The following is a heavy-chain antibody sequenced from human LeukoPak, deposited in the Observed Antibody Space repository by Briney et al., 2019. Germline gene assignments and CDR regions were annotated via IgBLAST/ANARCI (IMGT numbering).Heavy chain of an antibody. J-gene: IGHJ5*02. CDR1: GGSISSGGYY. Sequence: SQTLSLTYTVSGGSISSGGYYWSWIRQHPGKGLEWIGYIYYSGSTYYNPSLKSRVTISVDTSKNQFSLKLSSVTAADTAVYYCARETPGYCSGGSCSSWGQGTLVTVSS. D-gene: IGHD2-15*01. V-gene: IGHV4-31*03. CDR3: ARETPGYCSGGSCSS. CDR2: IYYSGST.